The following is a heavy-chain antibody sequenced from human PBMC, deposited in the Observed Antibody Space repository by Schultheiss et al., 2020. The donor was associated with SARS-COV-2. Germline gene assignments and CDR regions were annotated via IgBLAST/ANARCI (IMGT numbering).Heavy chain of an antibody. Sequence: GESLKISCAASGFTFSSYSMNWVRQAPGKGLEWVSSISSSSSYIYYADSVKGRFTISRDNAKNSLYLQMNSLRAEDTAVYYCAKVPVAGSRYYFDYWGQGTLVTVPQ. V-gene: IGHV3-21*04. CDR1: GFTFSSYS. D-gene: IGHD6-19*01. CDR2: ISSSSSYI. J-gene: IGHJ4*02. CDR3: AKVPVAGSRYYFDY.